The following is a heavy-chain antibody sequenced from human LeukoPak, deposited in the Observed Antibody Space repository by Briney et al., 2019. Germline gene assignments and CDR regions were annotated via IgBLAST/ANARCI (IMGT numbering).Heavy chain of an antibody. D-gene: IGHD3-10*01. Sequence: SETLSLTCAVYGGSFSGYYWSWIRQPPGKGLEWIGEINHSGSTNYNPSLKSRVTISVDTSKNQFSLKLSSVTAADTAVYYCARSPPYGSGSYYNPSPYYYYYGMDVWGQGTTVTVSS. CDR3: ARSPPYGSGSYYNPSPYYYYYGMDV. V-gene: IGHV4-34*01. J-gene: IGHJ6*02. CDR1: GGSFSGYY. CDR2: INHSGST.